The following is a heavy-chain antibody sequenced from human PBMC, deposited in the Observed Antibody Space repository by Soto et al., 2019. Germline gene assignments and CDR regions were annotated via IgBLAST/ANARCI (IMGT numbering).Heavy chain of an antibody. D-gene: IGHD3-22*01. CDR3: ARSLGDSSGYYYFAY. CDR2: IYYSGST. Sequence: PSETLSLTCTVSGGSISSYYWSWIRQPPGKGLEWIGYIYYSGSTNYNPSLKSRVTISVDTSKNQFSLKLSSVTAADTAVYYCARSLGDSSGYYYFAYWGQGTLVTVSS. J-gene: IGHJ4*02. V-gene: IGHV4-59*01. CDR1: GGSISSYY.